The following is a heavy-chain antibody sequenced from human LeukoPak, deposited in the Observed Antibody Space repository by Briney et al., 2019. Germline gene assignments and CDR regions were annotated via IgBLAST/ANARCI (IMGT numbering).Heavy chain of an antibody. Sequence: GGSLRLSCAASGFNFNIYTMSWVRQAQGKGLEWNSAVGSGGTRYYADSVKGRFTISRDNSANTVSLQMDSLRADDTAMYYCAKMRGMPREAYHFDRWGQGTLVAVSS. D-gene: IGHD1-26*01. CDR2: VGSGGTR. J-gene: IGHJ4*02. V-gene: IGHV3-23*01. CDR1: GFNFNIYT. CDR3: AKMRGMPREAYHFDR.